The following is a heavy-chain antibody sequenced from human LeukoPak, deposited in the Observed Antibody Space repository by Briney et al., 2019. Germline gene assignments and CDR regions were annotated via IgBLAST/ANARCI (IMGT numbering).Heavy chain of an antibody. CDR1: GGSFSGYY. V-gene: IGHV4-34*01. CDR2: INHSGST. Sequence: PSETLSLTCAVYGGSFSGYYWSWIRQPPGKGLEWIGEINHSGSTNYNPSLKSRVTISVDTSKNQFSLKLSSVTAADTAVYYCARDRITIFGRPGWFDPWGQGTLVTVSS. J-gene: IGHJ5*02. CDR3: ARDRITIFGRPGWFDP. D-gene: IGHD3-3*01.